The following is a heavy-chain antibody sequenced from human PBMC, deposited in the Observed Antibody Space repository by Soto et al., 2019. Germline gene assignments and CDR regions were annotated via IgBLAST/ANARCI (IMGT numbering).Heavy chain of an antibody. CDR3: GYNSGWGSDYYYYYMDV. CDR1: GFTFSGYG. D-gene: IGHD6-19*01. V-gene: IGHV3-33*01. CDR2: IWFDGSNK. J-gene: IGHJ6*03. Sequence: GGSLRLSCVAAGFTFSGYGMHWVRQAPGKGLEWVAVIWFDGSNKYYADSVKGRFTISRDQSKSTLFLQMDTLRAEDTAVYYCGYNSGWGSDYYYYYMDVWGKGTTVTVS.